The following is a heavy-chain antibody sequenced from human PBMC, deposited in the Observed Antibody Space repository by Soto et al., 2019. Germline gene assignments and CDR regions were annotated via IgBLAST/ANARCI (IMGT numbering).Heavy chain of an antibody. CDR1: GFTFGDYA. D-gene: IGHD2-15*01. V-gene: IGHV3-9*01. J-gene: IGHJ6*03. CDR3: AKVAVTGPLFYYYYMEV. Sequence: EVQLVESGGGLVQPGRSLRLSCAASGFTFGDYAMHWVRQAPGKGLEWVSGISWNSVSRFYADSVKGRFTISRDNAQNSLYLQMNTLTSDDTALYYCAKVAVTGPLFYYYYMEVWGQGITVTVSS. CDR2: ISWNSVSR.